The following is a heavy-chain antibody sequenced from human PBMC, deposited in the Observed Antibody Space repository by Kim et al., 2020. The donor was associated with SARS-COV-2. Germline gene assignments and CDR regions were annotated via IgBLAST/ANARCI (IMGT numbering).Heavy chain of an antibody. CDR3: AKDTYCSGGSCYPGGFDY. D-gene: IGHD2-15*01. J-gene: IGHJ4*02. Sequence: KGRFTISRDNSKHTLYLQMNSPRAEDTAVYYCAKDTYCSGGSCYPGGFDYWGQGTLVTVSS. V-gene: IGHV3-23*01.